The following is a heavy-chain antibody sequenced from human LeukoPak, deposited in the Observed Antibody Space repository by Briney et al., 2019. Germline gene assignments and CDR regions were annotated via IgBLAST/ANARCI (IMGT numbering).Heavy chain of an antibody. CDR3: ARGISGGWYPAFDY. CDR1: GGSVSSGSYY. CDR2: IYYSGST. Sequence: SETLSLTCTVSGGSVSSGSYYWSWIRQPPGKGLEWIGYIYYSGSTNYNPSLKSRVTISVDTSKNQFSLKLSSVTAADTAVYYCARGISGGWYPAFDYWGQGTLVTVSS. D-gene: IGHD6-19*01. J-gene: IGHJ4*02. V-gene: IGHV4-61*01.